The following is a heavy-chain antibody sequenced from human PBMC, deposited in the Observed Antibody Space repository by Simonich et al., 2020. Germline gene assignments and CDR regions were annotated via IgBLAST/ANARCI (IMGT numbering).Heavy chain of an antibody. J-gene: IGHJ6*03. Sequence: QVQLVQSWAEVKKPGASVKVSCKASGYTFTGYYMHWVRQAPGQGREWMGWINPNSGGTNYAQKLQGRVTMTRDTSISTAYMELSRLRSDDTAVYYCARGALTGDYYYMDVWGKGTTVTVSS. V-gene: IGHV1-2*02. CDR3: ARGALTGDYYYMDV. CDR1: GYTFTGYY. D-gene: IGHD7-27*01. CDR2: INPNSGGT.